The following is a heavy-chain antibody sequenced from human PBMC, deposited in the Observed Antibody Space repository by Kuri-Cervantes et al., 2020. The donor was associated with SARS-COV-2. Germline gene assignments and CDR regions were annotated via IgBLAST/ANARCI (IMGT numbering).Heavy chain of an antibody. D-gene: IGHD1-26*01. CDR2: ISSSSSYI. J-gene: IGHJ4*02. Sequence: GESLKTSCAASGFTFSSYSMNWVRQAPGKGLEWVSSISSSSSYIYYADSVKGRFTISRDNAKNSLYLQMNSLRAEDTAVYYCARSEWELPKFDYWGQGTLVTVSS. V-gene: IGHV3-21*01. CDR3: ARSEWELPKFDY. CDR1: GFTFSSYS.